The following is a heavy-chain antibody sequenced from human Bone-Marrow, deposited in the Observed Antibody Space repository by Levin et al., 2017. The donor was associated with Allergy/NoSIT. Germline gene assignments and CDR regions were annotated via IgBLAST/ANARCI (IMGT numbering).Heavy chain of an antibody. V-gene: IGHV3-30*18. CDR2: VSYDGSDE. J-gene: IGHJ6*02. D-gene: IGHD4-17*01. CDR3: AKDVGMTTVISYYYNGVDV. Sequence: LSLTCAASDFTFSTYGMHWLRQAPGKGLEWVAFVSYDGSDEYYAESVKGRFTISRDNSNNMLSLQMSSLRAEDTAVYYCAKDVGMTTVISYYYNGVDVWGQGTTVTVSS. CDR1: DFTFSTYG.